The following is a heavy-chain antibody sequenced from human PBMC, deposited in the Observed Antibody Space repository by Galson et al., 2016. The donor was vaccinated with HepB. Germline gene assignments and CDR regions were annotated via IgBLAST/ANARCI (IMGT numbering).Heavy chain of an antibody. D-gene: IGHD3-3*01. CDR3: ARGGDFWSGYFFQD. J-gene: IGHJ1*01. Sequence: SVKVSCKASGYRFTGYYIHWVRQAPGQGLEWLGWINPNSGDTDYAQSIQDRVTMTRDTSIRTAYLALSRLTSDDTAVYYCARGGDFWSGYFFQDWGQGTPVSVVS. CDR2: INPNSGDT. CDR1: GYRFTGYY. V-gene: IGHV1-2*02.